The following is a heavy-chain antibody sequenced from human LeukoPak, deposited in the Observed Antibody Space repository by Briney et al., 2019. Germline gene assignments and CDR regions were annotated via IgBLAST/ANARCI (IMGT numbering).Heavy chain of an antibody. CDR2: IYYTGST. Sequence: PSETLSLTCAVSGDSISSDYWSWVRQPPGKGLEWIGYIYYTGSTNYNPSLKSRVTISVDTSKNQFSLKLSSVTAADTAVYYCARGKAQFTYYDFWSGWDHYYYYMDVWGKGTTVTVSS. CDR3: ARGKAQFTYYDFWSGWDHYYYYMDV. CDR1: GDSISSDY. D-gene: IGHD3-3*01. V-gene: IGHV4-59*12. J-gene: IGHJ6*03.